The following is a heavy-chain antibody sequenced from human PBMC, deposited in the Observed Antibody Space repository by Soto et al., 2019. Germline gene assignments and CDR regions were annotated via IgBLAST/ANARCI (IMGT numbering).Heavy chain of an antibody. CDR3: ARSSYEVRRLGYSGYDRKWSYYYYGMDV. J-gene: IGHJ6*02. D-gene: IGHD5-12*01. CDR2: INAGNGNT. V-gene: IGHV1-3*01. Sequence: QVQLVQSGAEVKKPGASVKVSCKASGYTFTSYAMHWVRQAPGQRLEWMGWINAGNGNTKYSQKFQGRVTITRDTSASTADMELSSLRSEDTAVYYCARSSYEVRRLGYSGYDRKWSYYYYGMDVWGQGTTVTVSS. CDR1: GYTFTSYA.